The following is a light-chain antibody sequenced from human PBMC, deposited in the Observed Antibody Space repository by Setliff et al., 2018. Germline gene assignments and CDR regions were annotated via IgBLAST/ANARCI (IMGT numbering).Light chain of an antibody. CDR1: SSDVGGYNY. CDR2: DVS. J-gene: IGLJ1*01. CDR3: CSYTGFSYV. Sequence: QSALTQPASVSGSPGQSITISCTGTSSDVGGYNYVSWYQQHPGKAPKLMIYDVSNRPSGVSNRFSGSKSGNTASLTISGLQAEDEADYYCCSYTGFSYVFGSGTKVTVL. V-gene: IGLV2-14*03.